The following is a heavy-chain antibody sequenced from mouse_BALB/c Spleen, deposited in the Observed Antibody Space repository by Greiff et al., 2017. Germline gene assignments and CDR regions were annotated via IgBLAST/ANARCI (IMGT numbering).Heavy chain of an antibody. J-gene: IGHJ4*01. CDR1: GYTFTDYA. D-gene: IGHD1-1*01. V-gene: IGHV1S137*01. CDR3: ARGVATDYAMDY. Sequence: VHLVESGAELVRPGVSVKISCKGSGYTFTDYAMHWVKQSHAKSLEWIGVISTYYGDASYNQKFKGKATMTVDKSSSTAYMELARLTSEDSAIYYCARGVATDYAMDYWGQGTSVTVSS. CDR2: ISTYYGDA.